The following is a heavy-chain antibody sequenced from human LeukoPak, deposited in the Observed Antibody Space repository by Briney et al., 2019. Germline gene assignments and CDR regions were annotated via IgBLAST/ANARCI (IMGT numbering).Heavy chain of an antibody. CDR1: GYTFTSYD. CDR2: MNPNSGNT. CDR3: AREVHSGSFPSVYDAFDI. V-gene: IGHV1-8*01. D-gene: IGHD1-26*01. J-gene: IGHJ3*02. Sequence: AASVKVSCKASGYTFTSYDINWVRQATGQGLEWMGWMNPNSGNTGYAQKLQGRVTMTRNTSISTAYMELSSLRSEDTAVYYCAREVHSGSFPSVYDAFDIWGQGTMVTVSS.